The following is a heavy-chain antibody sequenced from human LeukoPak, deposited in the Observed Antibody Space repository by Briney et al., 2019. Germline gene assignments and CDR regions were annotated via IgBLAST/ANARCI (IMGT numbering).Heavy chain of an antibody. V-gene: IGHV7-4-1*02. Sequence: ASVKVSCKASGYTFTSYAMNWVRQAPGQGLEWMGWINTNTGNPTYAQGFTGRFVFSLDTSVSTAYLQISSLKAEDTAVYYCARPYDSRVVYYYYMDVWGKGTTVTVSS. CDR2: INTNTGNP. CDR1: GYTFTSYA. D-gene: IGHD3-22*01. J-gene: IGHJ6*03. CDR3: ARPYDSRVVYYYYMDV.